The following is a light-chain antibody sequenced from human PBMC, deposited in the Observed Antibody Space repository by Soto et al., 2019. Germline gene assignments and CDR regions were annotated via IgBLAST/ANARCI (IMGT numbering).Light chain of an antibody. V-gene: IGKV3-11*01. CDR1: QSVGNN. J-gene: IGKJ4*01. CDR3: QQHANWPLT. CDR2: EAS. Sequence: EIVLTQSPATLSLSPGERATLSCRASQSVGNNLAWYQQKPGQAPGLLIYEASTRATGIPARFSGSGSGTDFTLTISSLEPDDFAVDYCQQHANWPLTFGGGTKVEIK.